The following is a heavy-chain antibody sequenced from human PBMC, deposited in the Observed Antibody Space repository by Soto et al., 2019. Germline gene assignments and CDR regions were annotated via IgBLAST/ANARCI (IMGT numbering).Heavy chain of an antibody. CDR3: ARAAAAAGTPLDI. CDR2: IYYSGST. Sequence: SETLSLTCIVSGGSLSSGDYYWSWIRQHPGKGLEWIGYIYYSGSTYYNPSLKSRVTISVDTSKNQFSLKLSSVTAADTAVYYCARAAAAAGTPLDIWGQGTMVTVS. V-gene: IGHV4-31*03. J-gene: IGHJ3*02. D-gene: IGHD6-13*01. CDR1: GGSLSSGDYY.